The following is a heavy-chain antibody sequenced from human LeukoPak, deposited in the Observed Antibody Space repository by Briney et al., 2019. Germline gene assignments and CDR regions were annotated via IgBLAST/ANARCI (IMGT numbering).Heavy chain of an antibody. Sequence: GGSLSLSCAASGFTFSSYGMHWVREAPGQGLEGVAFIRYDVSNKYYADSVKGRFTISRDNFKNTLSLQMNSLSAEDTAVYYCAKDRDWNDDDNAFDVWGQGTMVAVSS. J-gene: IGHJ3*01. CDR1: GFTFSSYG. D-gene: IGHD1-1*01. CDR2: IRYDVSNK. CDR3: AKDRDWNDDDNAFDV. V-gene: IGHV3-30*02.